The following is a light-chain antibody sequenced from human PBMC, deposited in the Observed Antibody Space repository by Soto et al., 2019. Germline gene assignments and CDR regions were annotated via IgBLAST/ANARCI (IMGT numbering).Light chain of an antibody. CDR2: LGS. CDR1: QSLLHSNGYNY. CDR3: MQALQNHLLT. Sequence: DIVMTQSPLSLPVTPGEPASISCRSSQSLLHSNGYNYLDWYLQKPGQSPQLLIYLGSNRASGVPDRFSGSGSGTDFTLKISRVEAEDVWVYYCMQALQNHLLTVGGGTKVDSK. V-gene: IGKV2-28*01. J-gene: IGKJ4*01.